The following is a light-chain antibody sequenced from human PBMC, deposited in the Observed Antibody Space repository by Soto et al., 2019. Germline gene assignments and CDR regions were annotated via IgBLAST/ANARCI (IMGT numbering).Light chain of an antibody. CDR2: GNS. CDR1: SSNIGAGYD. V-gene: IGLV1-40*01. Sequence: QAVVTQPPSVSGAPGQRGTISCTGSSSNIGAGYDVHWYQQLPGTAPKLLIYGNSNRPSGVPDRFSGSKSRTSASLAITGLQAEDEADYYCQSYDSSLSGAVFGGGTQLTVL. CDR3: QSYDSSLSGAV. J-gene: IGLJ7*01.